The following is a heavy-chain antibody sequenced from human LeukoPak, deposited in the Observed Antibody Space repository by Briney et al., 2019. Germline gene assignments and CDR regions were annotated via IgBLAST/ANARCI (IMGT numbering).Heavy chain of an antibody. Sequence: GGSLRLSCAASGFTVSDNYMSWVRQAPGKGLEWVSVVYSGDNTYYADSVKGRFTISRDNSKNTLYLQMNSLRAEDTAVYYCARDREPGTSASRFDYWGQGTLVTVSS. D-gene: IGHD2-8*02. J-gene: IGHJ4*02. CDR3: ARDREPGTSASRFDY. CDR1: GFTVSDNY. V-gene: IGHV3-53*01. CDR2: VYSGDNT.